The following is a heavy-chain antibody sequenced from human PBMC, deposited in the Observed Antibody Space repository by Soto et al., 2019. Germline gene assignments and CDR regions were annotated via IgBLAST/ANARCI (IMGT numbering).Heavy chain of an antibody. D-gene: IGHD2-15*01. CDR1: CGSISSGDYY. J-gene: IGHJ4*02. Sequence: SETLSLTCTFSCGSISSGDYYWSSIRQPPGKGLEWIGYIYYSGSTYYNPSLKSRVTISVDTSKNKFSLKLSSMTAADTAVYYCARAVVTGGYFDYWGQGTLVTVSS. V-gene: IGHV4-30-4*01. CDR3: ARAVVTGGYFDY. CDR2: IYYSGST.